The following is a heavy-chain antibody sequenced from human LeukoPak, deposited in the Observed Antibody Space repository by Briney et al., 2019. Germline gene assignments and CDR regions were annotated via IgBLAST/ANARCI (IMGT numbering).Heavy chain of an antibody. CDR2: IKGDGIST. Sequence: GGSQRLSCAASGFDFSSNWMHWVRHAPGQGLVWVSRIKGDGISTNYADSVKGRFTISRDIAENTLYLQMNSLRAEDTGVYYCAKDHYWSIDYWGRGTLVTVSS. CDR1: GFDFSSNW. D-gene: IGHD3-3*01. J-gene: IGHJ4*02. V-gene: IGHV3-74*01. CDR3: AKDHYWSIDY.